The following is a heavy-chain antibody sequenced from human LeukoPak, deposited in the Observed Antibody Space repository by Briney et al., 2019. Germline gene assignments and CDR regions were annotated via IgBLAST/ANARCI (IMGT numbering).Heavy chain of an antibody. D-gene: IGHD2-2*02. CDR2: ISYDGSNK. CDR1: GFTFSSYG. Sequence: GRSLRLSCAASGFTFSSYGMLWVRQAPGKGLEWVAVISYDGSNKYYADSVKGRFTISRDNSKNTLYLQMNSLRAEDTAVYYCAKDQGGGYCSSTSCYMDWFDPWGQGTLVTVSS. V-gene: IGHV3-30*18. J-gene: IGHJ5*02. CDR3: AKDQGGGYCSSTSCYMDWFDP.